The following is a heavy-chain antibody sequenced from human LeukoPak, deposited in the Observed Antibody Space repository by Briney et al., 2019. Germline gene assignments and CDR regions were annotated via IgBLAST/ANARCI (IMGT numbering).Heavy chain of an antibody. CDR1: GFTFSSFA. CDR2: ISNDGGST. J-gene: IGHJ4*02. D-gene: IGHD2-15*01. V-gene: IGHV3-64D*09. Sequence: GGSLRLSCSASGFTFSSFAMHWVRQAPGKGLEHFSAISNDGGSTYYADSVKSSFTISRDNSKNTLYLQMSSLRGEDTAVYYCPRVGNGRSWDYWGQGTLVSVSS. CDR3: PRVGNGRSWDY.